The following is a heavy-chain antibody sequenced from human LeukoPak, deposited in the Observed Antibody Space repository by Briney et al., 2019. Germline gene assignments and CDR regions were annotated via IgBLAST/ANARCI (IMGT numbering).Heavy chain of an antibody. D-gene: IGHD4-17*01. V-gene: IGHV3-7*01. Sequence: PGGSLRLSCAASGFTLRSSWMTWVRQAPGKGLEWVANIKEDGSEENYVDSVKGRFTISRGNAKNSLYLQMNSLGAEDTAVYYCARNTVSAAGDYWGQGTLVIVSS. CDR3: ARNTVSAAGDY. CDR1: GFTLRSSW. J-gene: IGHJ4*02. CDR2: IKEDGSEE.